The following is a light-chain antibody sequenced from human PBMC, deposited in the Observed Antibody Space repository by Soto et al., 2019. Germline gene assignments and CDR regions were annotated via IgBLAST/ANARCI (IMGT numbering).Light chain of an antibody. J-gene: IGKJ3*01. CDR2: GAS. V-gene: IGKV3-20*01. CDR3: QQYGSSRFT. Sequence: EIVLTQSPGTLSLSPGERATLSCRASQSITNSYLAWYQQKPGQAPRLLVYGASSRVTGIPDRFSGSGSGTDFTLTISRLEPEDFAVYYCQQYGSSRFTFGPGTKVDVK. CDR1: QSITNSY.